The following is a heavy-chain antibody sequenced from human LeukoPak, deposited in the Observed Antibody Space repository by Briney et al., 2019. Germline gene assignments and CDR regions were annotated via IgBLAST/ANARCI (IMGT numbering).Heavy chain of an antibody. Sequence: GGSLRLSCAASEFTFSRYWMTWVRQAPGKGLEWVANIKKDGSDKNYVDSVKGRFTISRDNAKNSLYLQMNSLRVEDTAVYYCARDASDENGSSSRIHLGLWGRGRLVTVSS. CDR1: EFTFSRYW. CDR2: IKKDGSDK. D-gene: IGHD6-6*01. V-gene: IGHV3-7*01. CDR3: ARDASDENGSSSRIHLGL. J-gene: IGHJ4*02.